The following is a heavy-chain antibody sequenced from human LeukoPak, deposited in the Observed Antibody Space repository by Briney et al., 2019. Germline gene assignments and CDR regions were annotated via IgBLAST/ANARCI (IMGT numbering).Heavy chain of an antibody. V-gene: IGHV1-69*04. CDR1: GGTFSSYA. Sequence: ASVKVSCKASGGTFSSYAISWVRQAPGQGLEWMGRIIPILGIANYAQKFQGRVTITADKSTSTAYMELSSLRSEDTAVYYCATHFGGYYYDSSGYYSDYWGQGTLVTVSS. CDR3: ATHFGGYYYDSSGYYSDY. J-gene: IGHJ4*02. D-gene: IGHD3-22*01. CDR2: IIPILGIA.